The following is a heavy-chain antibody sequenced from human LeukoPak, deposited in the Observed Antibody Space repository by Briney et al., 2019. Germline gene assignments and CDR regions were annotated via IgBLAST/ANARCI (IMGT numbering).Heavy chain of an antibody. D-gene: IGHD2-2*01. Sequence: GGSLRLSCAASGFRFSSFSMNWVREAPGKGLEWVASISSTGGQIFYADSVEGRFTISRDNGKNLLYLQMSSLRAEDTAVYYCARDWVVVVPAAIQSDYWGQGTLVTVSS. CDR1: GFRFSSFS. V-gene: IGHV3-21*06. J-gene: IGHJ4*02. CDR2: ISSTGGQI. CDR3: ARDWVVVVPAAIQSDY.